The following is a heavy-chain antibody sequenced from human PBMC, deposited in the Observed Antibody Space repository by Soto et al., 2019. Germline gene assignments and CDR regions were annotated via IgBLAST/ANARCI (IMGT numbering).Heavy chain of an antibody. D-gene: IGHD3-22*01. J-gene: IGHJ4*02. V-gene: IGHV4-39*01. CDR1: GGSISSRSYH. Sequence: LSLTCSVSGGSISSRSYHWGCIRQPPGKGLEWIGSIYYSGSTYYNPSLKSRVTISVDTSKNQFSLKLSSVTAADTAVYYCARRHYYDFSGYPGEIDYWGQGTLVTVSS. CDR2: IYYSGST. CDR3: ARRHYYDFSGYPGEIDY.